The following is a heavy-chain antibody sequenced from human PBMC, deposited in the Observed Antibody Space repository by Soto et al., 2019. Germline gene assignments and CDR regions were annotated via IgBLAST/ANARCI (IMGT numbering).Heavy chain of an antibody. Sequence: PGGSLRLSCAASGFTFSTYALHWVRQAPGKGLEWVSVISYDGSNKYFAASVKGRFTLSRDNSKNILFLQMNGLRADDTAIYYCAKSPRAYIANSFDHWGQGTLVTVSS. CDR2: ISYDGSNK. CDR3: AKSPRAYIANSFDH. CDR1: GFTFSTYA. J-gene: IGHJ4*02. D-gene: IGHD4-4*01. V-gene: IGHV3-30-3*02.